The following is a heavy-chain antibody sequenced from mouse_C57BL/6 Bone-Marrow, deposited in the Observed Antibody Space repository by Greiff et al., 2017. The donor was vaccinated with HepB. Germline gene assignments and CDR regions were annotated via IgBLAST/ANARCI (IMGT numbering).Heavy chain of an antibody. CDR1: GISITTGNYR. Sequence: EVKLQESGPGLVKPSQTVFLTCTVTGISITTGNYRWSWIRQFPGNKLEWIGYIYYSGTFTYNPSLTSRTTITRDTPKNQFFLELHSLTAEDTATYYCARGSYYGMDYWGQGTSVTVSS. CDR3: ARGSYYGMDY. CDR2: IYYSGTF. J-gene: IGHJ4*01. V-gene: IGHV3-5*01.